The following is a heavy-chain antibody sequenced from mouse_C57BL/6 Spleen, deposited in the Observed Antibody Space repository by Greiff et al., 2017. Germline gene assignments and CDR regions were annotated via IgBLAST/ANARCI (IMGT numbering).Heavy chain of an antibody. CDR2: IDPSDSYT. V-gene: IGHV1-50*01. J-gene: IGHJ4*01. CDR3: SSSASLPEYAMDY. D-gene: IGHD2-1*01. CDR1: GYTFTSYW. Sequence: QVQLQQPGAELVKPGASVKLSCKASGYTFTSYWMQWVKQRPGQGLEWIGEIDPSDSYTNYNHKFKGKATLTVDTSSSTAYMQLSSLTSEDSAVYYCSSSASLPEYAMDYWGQGTSVTVSS.